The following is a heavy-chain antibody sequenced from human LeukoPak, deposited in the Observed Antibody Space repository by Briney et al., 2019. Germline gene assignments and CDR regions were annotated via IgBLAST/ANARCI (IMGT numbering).Heavy chain of an antibody. CDR1: GYTFTSYD. D-gene: IGHD3-3*01. Sequence: ASVKVSCKASGYTFTSYDINWVRQATGQGLEWMGWMNPNSGNTGYAQKFQGRVTMTRNTSIGTAYMELSSLRSEDTAVYYCARGAYPLRFLEWLSYYYGMDVWGQGTTVTVSS. V-gene: IGHV1-8*01. CDR2: MNPNSGNT. J-gene: IGHJ6*02. CDR3: ARGAYPLRFLEWLSYYYGMDV.